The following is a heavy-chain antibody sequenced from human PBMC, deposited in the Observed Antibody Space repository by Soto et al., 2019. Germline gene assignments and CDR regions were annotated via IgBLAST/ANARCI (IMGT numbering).Heavy chain of an antibody. V-gene: IGHV1-8*01. D-gene: IGHD3-10*01. Sequence: QVQLMQSGAEVKKPGASVKVSCKASGYTFTSYDLNWVRQAPGQGLEWLGWMNPNSGNTGNEQKFQGRGTMSRNTSISTAYMELSSLRSEDTAVYYCARWGGAGTDYWGQGTLVTVSS. CDR2: MNPNSGNT. CDR3: ARWGGAGTDY. J-gene: IGHJ4*02. CDR1: GYTFTSYD.